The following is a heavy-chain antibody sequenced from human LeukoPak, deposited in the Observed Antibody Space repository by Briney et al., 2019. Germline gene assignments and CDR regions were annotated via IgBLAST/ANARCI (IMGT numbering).Heavy chain of an antibody. CDR1: GFTFSSYG. D-gene: IGHD5-24*01. Sequence: GSLRLSCAASGFTFSSYGMHWVRQAPGKGLEWVAVIWYDGSNKYYADSVKGRFTISRDTAKNALYLQMDSLRAEDTAVYYCARDRGGGYKGFDYWGQGTLVTVSS. CDR2: IWYDGSNK. V-gene: IGHV3-33*01. J-gene: IGHJ4*02. CDR3: ARDRGGGYKGFDY.